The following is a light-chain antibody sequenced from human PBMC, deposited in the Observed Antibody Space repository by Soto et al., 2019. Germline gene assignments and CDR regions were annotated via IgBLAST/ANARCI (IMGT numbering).Light chain of an antibody. V-gene: IGKV4-1*01. CDR1: QSVLYSSNNKNY. CDR2: WAS. J-gene: IGKJ5*01. Sequence: DFVMTQSPDSLAVSLGERATINCKSSQSVLYSSNNKNYLAWYQQKPGQPPKLLIYWASTRESGVPDRFSGSGSGTDFTLTISSLQAEDVAVYYCQQYYSFPLNFGQGTRLEIK. CDR3: QQYYSFPLN.